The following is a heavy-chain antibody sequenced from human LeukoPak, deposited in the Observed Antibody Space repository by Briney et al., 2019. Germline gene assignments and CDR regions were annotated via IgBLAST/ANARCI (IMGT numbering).Heavy chain of an antibody. D-gene: IGHD6-19*01. V-gene: IGHV3-9*03. CDR2: ISWNSGSI. Sequence: PGGSLRLSCAASGFTFDDYAMHWVRQAPGKGLEWVSGISWNSGSIGYADSVKGRFTISRDNAKNSLYLQMNSLRAEDMALYYCAKDPGGWYDYWGQGTLVTVSS. CDR3: AKDPGGWYDY. J-gene: IGHJ4*02. CDR1: GFTFDDYA.